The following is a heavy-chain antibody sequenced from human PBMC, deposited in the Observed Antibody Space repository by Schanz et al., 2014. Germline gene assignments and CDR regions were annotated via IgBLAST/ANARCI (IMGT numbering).Heavy chain of an antibody. V-gene: IGHV3-53*01. J-gene: IGHJ3*01. CDR3: ARDGGRDGYNLAFDV. D-gene: IGHD5-12*01. CDR2: MYINSGST. Sequence: EVQLVESGGGLIQPGGSLRLSCAVSGFTVNTNYMSWVRQAPGKGLEWISSMYINSGSTQYADSVKGLFIISRDSSKNPLFLQMNSLRAEDTAVYLCARDGGRDGYNLAFDVWGQGTLVTVSS. CDR1: GFTVNTNY.